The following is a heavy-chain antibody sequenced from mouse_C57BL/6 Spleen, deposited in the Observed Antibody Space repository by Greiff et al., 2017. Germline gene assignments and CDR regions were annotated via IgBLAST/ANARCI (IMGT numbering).Heavy chain of an antibody. CDR3: ARERDVRYFDY. D-gene: IGHD3-3*01. CDR1: GFTFSDYY. V-gene: IGHV5-16*01. Sequence: EVKLQESEGGLVQPGSSMKLSCTASGFTFSDYYMAWVRQVPEKGLEWVANINYDGSSTYYLDSLKSRFIISRDNAKNILYLQMSSLKSEDTATYYCARERDVRYFDYWGQGTTLTVSS. J-gene: IGHJ2*01. CDR2: INYDGSST.